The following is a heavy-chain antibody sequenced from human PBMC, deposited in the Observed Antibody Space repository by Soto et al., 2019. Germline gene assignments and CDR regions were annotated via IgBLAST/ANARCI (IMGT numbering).Heavy chain of an antibody. J-gene: IGHJ5*02. V-gene: IGHV1-18*01. CDR3: ARGVGSGSYDNQDNWFAP. D-gene: IGHD3-10*01. Sequence: QVQLVQSGGEVKKPGASVKVSCKASGYTFTNYGISWVRQAPGQGLEWMGWINVYNGNTKYAQKVQGRVTMTTDTSTSTAYMERRSLRSDDTAVYYCARGVGSGSYDNQDNWFAPWGQGTLVTVSS. CDR1: GYTFTNYG. CDR2: INVYNGNT.